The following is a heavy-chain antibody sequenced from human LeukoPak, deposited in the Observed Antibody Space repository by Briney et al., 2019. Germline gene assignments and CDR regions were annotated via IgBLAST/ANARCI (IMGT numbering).Heavy chain of an antibody. V-gene: IGHV4-39*07. CDR1: GGSISSTSYY. D-gene: IGHD6-13*01. Sequence: PSETLSLTCTVSGGSISSTSYYWGWIRQPPGKGLEWIGSIYYSGSTYYNSSLKSRVTISVDTSKNQFSLNLNSVTAADTAVYYCGGDRAAAGTFDYWGQGVLVTVSS. CDR3: GGDRAAAGTFDY. J-gene: IGHJ4*02. CDR2: IYYSGST.